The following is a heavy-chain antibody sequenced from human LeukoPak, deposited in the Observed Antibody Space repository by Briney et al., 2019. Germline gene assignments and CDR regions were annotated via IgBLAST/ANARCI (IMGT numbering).Heavy chain of an antibody. CDR3: ARDPGTVTPSYMDV. J-gene: IGHJ6*03. CDR2: ISYDGSNK. V-gene: IGHV3-30*03. Sequence: GGSLRLSCAASGFTFSSYGMHWVRQAPGKGLEWVAVISYDGSNKYYADSVKGRFTISRDNSKNTLYLQMNSLRAEDTAVYYCARDPGTVTPSYMDVWGKGTTVTVSS. CDR1: GFTFSSYG. D-gene: IGHD4-17*01.